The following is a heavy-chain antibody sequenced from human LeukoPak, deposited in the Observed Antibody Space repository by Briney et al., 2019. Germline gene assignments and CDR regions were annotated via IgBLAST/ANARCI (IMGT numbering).Heavy chain of an antibody. D-gene: IGHD3-22*01. CDR3: AKIRGGGFDDSSGYYEPADLYYFDY. V-gene: IGHV3-30*02. CDR1: GFTFSSYG. J-gene: IGHJ4*02. CDR2: IRYDGSNK. Sequence: GGSLRLSCAASGFTFSSYGMHWVRQAPGKGLEWVAFIRYDGSNKYYADSVKGRFTISRDNSKNTLYLQMNSLRAEDTAVYYCAKIRGGGFDDSSGYYEPADLYYFDYWGQGTLVTVSS.